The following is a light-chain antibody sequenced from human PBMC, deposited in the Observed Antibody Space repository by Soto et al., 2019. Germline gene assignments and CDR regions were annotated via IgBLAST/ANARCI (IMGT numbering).Light chain of an antibody. CDR3: QQYNTFWT. Sequence: DIQMTQSPSTLSASVGDRVTITCRASQSIRNWLAWYQQKPGKAPKLLIYKASTLESGVPSRFNGSGSGTEFTLTISSLQPDDFATYYCQQYNTFWTFGQGTKVEIK. J-gene: IGKJ1*01. V-gene: IGKV1-5*03. CDR2: KAS. CDR1: QSIRNW.